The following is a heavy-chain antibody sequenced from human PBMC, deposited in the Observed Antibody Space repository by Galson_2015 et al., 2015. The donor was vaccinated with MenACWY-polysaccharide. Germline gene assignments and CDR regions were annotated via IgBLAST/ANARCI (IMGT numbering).Heavy chain of an antibody. CDR3: TTWGRDVY. CDR1: GFTFSSSW. V-gene: IGHV3-15*01. CDR2: IKSKYNGGTT. J-gene: IGHJ4*02. D-gene: IGHD3-10*01. Sequence: SLRLSCAASGFTFSSSWMHWVRQAPGKGLVWVGRIKSKYNGGTTDYAAPVKGRFSISRDDSQSTAYLQMNSLRTDDTGIYYCTTWGRDVYWGQGTVVTVSP.